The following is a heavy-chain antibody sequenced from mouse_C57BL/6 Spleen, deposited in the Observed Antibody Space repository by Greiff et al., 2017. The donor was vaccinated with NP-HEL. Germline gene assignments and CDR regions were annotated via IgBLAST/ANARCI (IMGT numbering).Heavy chain of an antibody. CDR2: IYPRSGNT. J-gene: IGHJ2*01. CDR1: GYTFTSYG. D-gene: IGHD1-1*01. V-gene: IGHV1-81*01. CDR3: ARGTVVAHFDY. Sequence: LVESGAELARPGASVKLSCKASGYTFTSYGISWVKQRTGQGLEWIGEIYPRSGNTYYNEKFKGKATLTADKSSSTAYMELRSLTSEDSAVYFCARGTVVAHFDYWGQGTTLTVSS.